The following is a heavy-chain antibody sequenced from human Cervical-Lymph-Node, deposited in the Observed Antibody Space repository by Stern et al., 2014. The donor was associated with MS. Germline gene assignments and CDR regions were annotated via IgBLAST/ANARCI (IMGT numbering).Heavy chain of an antibody. CDR2: VIPIFSLV. V-gene: IGHV1-69*09. J-gene: IGHJ5*02. Sequence: VQLVESGAEVKKPGSSVNVSCKASGGPFISSYAVSWVRQAPGEGLEGMGRVIPIFSLVNYAQRFQSRVTITADKSTNTVYMELGGLTSEDTAVYYCARGTGSNRASATLHNLFDPWGQGTLVTVSS. D-gene: IGHD3-16*02. CDR3: ARGTGSNRASATLHNLFDP. CDR1: GGPFISSYA.